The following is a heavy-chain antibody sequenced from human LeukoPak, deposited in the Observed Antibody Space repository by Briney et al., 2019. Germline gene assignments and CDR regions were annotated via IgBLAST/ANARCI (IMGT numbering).Heavy chain of an antibody. V-gene: IGHV3-30*04. Sequence: GGSLRLSCAASGFTFSSYAMHWVRQAPGKGLEWVAVISYDGSNKYYADSVKGRFTISRDNSKNTLYLQMNSLRAEDTAVYYCAKKEGGGNHFDYWGQGTLVTVSS. CDR3: AKKEGGGNHFDY. CDR2: ISYDGSNK. D-gene: IGHD4-23*01. CDR1: GFTFSSYA. J-gene: IGHJ4*02.